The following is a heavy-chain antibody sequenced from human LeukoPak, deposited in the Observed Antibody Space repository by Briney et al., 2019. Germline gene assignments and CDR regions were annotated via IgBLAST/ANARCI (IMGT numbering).Heavy chain of an antibody. CDR1: GGSFSGYY. CDR2: INHSGST. Sequence: SGTLSLTCAVYGGSFSGYYWSWIRQPPGKGLEWIGEINHSGSTNYNPSLKSRVTISVDTSKNQFSLKLSSVTAADTAVYYCARGLRRTPNWFDPWGQGTLVTVSS. D-gene: IGHD4-17*01. J-gene: IGHJ5*02. V-gene: IGHV4-34*01. CDR3: ARGLRRTPNWFDP.